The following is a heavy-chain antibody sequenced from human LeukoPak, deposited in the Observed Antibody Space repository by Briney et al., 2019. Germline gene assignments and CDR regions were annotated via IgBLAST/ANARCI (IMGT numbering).Heavy chain of an antibody. Sequence: GASVKVSCKASGGTFSSYAISWVRQAPGQGLEWMGGIIPIFGTVNYAQKFQGRVTITADESTSTAYMELSSLRSEDTAVYYCARVVPITMVRGASGWFDPWGQGTLVTVSS. J-gene: IGHJ5*02. CDR2: IIPIFGTV. V-gene: IGHV1-69*13. CDR3: ARVVPITMVRGASGWFDP. D-gene: IGHD3-10*01. CDR1: GGTFSSYA.